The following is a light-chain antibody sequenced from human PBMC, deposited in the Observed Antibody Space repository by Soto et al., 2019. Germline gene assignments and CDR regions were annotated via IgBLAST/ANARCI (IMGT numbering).Light chain of an antibody. CDR1: STDFVGYNR. J-gene: IGLJ1*01. CDR2: EVS. V-gene: IGLV2-18*01. CDR3: AAWDDRLNGRV. Sequence: QSVLTQPPSVSGSPGQSVTISCTGTSTDFVGYNRVSWYQQPPGTAPKLMSYEVSKRPSGVPDRFSGSKSGNTASLTISGLQAADEADYYCAAWDDRLNGRVFGTGTKVTVL.